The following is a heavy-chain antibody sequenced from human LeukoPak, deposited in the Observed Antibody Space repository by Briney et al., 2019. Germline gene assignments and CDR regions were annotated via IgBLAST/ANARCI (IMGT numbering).Heavy chain of an antibody. D-gene: IGHD6-19*01. CDR2: IYYSGST. CDR1: GGSIYSSSYY. CDR3: ARLSTSGWHVDY. J-gene: IGHJ4*02. V-gene: IGHV4-39*01. Sequence: SETLSLTCTVSGGSIYSSSYYWGWIRQPPGKGLEWIGSIYYSGSTYYNPSLKSRVTISGDTSKNQFSLELSSVTAADAAVYYCARLSTSGWHVDYWGQGTLVTVSS.